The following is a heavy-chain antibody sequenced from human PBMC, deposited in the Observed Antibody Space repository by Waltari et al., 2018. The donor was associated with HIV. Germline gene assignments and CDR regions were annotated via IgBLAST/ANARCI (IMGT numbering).Heavy chain of an antibody. CDR1: RFTFSDAW. V-gene: IGHV3-15*01. J-gene: IGHJ4*02. CDR2: IKSNTDGGTT. D-gene: IGHD3-16*01. Sequence: EVLLVESGGGLGKPGGSLRLSCAASRFTFSDAWMSWVRQAPGKGLEWVGRIKSNTDGGTTDYAAPVKGRFTISRDDSKTTLYLEMNSLKTEDTAVYYCTTVGGGTRDYWGQGTLITVSS. CDR3: TTVGGGTRDY.